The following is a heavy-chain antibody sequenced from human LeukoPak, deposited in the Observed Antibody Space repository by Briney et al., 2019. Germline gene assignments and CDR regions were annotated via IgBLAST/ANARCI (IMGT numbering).Heavy chain of an antibody. CDR1: GFTFDDYG. D-gene: IGHD3-10*01. V-gene: IGHV3-20*04. Sequence: PGGSLRLSCAASGFTFDDYGMSWVRQAPGKGLEWVSGINWNGGSTGYADSVKGRFTISRDNAKNSLYLQMNSLRAEDTAVYYCARDRADLLSPPGDAFDIWGQGTMVTVSS. CDR3: ARDRADLLSPPGDAFDI. J-gene: IGHJ3*02. CDR2: INWNGGST.